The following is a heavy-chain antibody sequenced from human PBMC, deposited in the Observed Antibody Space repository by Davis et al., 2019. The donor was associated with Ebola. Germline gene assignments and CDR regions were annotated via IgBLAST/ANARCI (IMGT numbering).Heavy chain of an antibody. J-gene: IGHJ4*02. CDR2: IRSEATSQ. D-gene: IGHD3-22*01. CDR1: GLTFSDAW. Sequence: GGSLRLSCAVSGLTFSDAWMRWVRQAPGKGLEWVAFIRSEATSQDYGKSVQGRFFISRDDSKNTLYLQMNSLRVDDTAVYFCARDGPNYDVDYWGQGTLVTVSA. CDR3: ARDGPNYDVDY. V-gene: IGHV3-30*02.